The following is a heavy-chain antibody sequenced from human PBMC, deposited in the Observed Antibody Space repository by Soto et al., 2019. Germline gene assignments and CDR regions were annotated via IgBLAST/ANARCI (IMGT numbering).Heavy chain of an antibody. CDR1: GFTFSNYA. V-gene: IGHV3-23*01. J-gene: IGHJ4*02. Sequence: EVQLLESGGGLVQPGGSLRLSCAASGFTFSNYAMSWVRQAPGKGLEWVSAIRGSGSSTYYADSVKGRFTISRDNSRNTLYLQMNSLRAEDTAVYYCARDSLGYYDSSGYYYVFDYWGQGTLVTVSS. D-gene: IGHD3-22*01. CDR3: ARDSLGYYDSSGYYYVFDY. CDR2: IRGSGSST.